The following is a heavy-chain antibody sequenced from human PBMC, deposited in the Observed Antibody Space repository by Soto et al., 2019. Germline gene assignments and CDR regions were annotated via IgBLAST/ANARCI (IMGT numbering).Heavy chain of an antibody. CDR3: AREGGESSDGLYYFDS. CDR1: CGSTISDNY. CDR2: IYYSGNT. V-gene: IGHV4-30-4*02. Sequence: PSDTVSLTCTFSCGSTISDNYWSWIRQPPGKGLEWIGHIYYSGNTDYNPSLKSRLAISIDTSKNQFSLKLSSVTAADTAVYFCAREGGESSDGLYYFDSWGQGSLVTVSS. D-gene: IGHD3-16*01. J-gene: IGHJ4*02.